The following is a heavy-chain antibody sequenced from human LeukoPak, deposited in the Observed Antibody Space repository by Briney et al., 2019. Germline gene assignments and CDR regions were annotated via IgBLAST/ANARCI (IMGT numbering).Heavy chain of an antibody. J-gene: IGHJ4*02. CDR3: ARAQGGFLEWLFDY. CDR1: GGSISSYY. D-gene: IGHD3-3*01. CDR2: IYYSGST. V-gene: IGHV4-59*01. Sequence: PSETLSLTCTVSGGSISSYYWSWIRQPPGKGLEWIGYIYYSGSTNYNPSLKSRVTISVDTSKSQFSLKLSSVTAADTAVYYCARAQGGFLEWLFDYWGQGTLVTVSS.